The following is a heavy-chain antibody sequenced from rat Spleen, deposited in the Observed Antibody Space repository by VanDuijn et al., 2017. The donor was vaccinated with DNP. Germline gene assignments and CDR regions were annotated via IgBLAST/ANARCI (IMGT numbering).Heavy chain of an antibody. Sequence: EVQLVESGGGLVQPGRSLKLSCAASGFTFSDYNMGWVRQVPGKGLEWLASISSNGGNTYYPDSVKGRFTISRDNAKDTLYLQMNSLRSEDTATYYCATRAYWGQGTLVTVSS. CDR2: ISSNGGNT. J-gene: IGHJ3*01. CDR3: ATRAY. V-gene: IGHV5-25*01. CDR1: GFTFSDYN.